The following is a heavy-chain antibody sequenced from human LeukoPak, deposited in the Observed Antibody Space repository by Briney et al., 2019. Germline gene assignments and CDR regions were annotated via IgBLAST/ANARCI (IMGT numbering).Heavy chain of an antibody. CDR3: GRAVSGNSGYGPLQY. CDR1: GYTFSNYA. CDR2: INAGNGNT. V-gene: IGHV1-3*01. J-gene: IGHJ4*02. D-gene: IGHD5-12*01. Sequence: ASVKVSCKASGYTFSNYAIHWVRQAPGQRLEWMGWINAGNGNTKYSQKFQGRVTITRDTSARTAYMELSSLRSEDTAVYYCGRAVSGNSGYGPLQYWGQGTLVTVSS.